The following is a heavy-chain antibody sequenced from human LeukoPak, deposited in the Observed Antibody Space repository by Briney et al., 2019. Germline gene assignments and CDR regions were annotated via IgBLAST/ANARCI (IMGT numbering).Heavy chain of an antibody. CDR2: ISGSGDST. V-gene: IGHV3-23*01. D-gene: IGHD3-10*01. CDR3: TKGLYGSGSSPDF. J-gene: IGHJ4*02. CDR1: GSIFRNYA. Sequence: GGSLRLSCVASGSIFRNYARTWFRRPPGKGLEWVPAISGSGDSTSYADAVKGRLTISRDNAKNTVYLQMNSLRAEDTAVYYCTKGLYGSGSSPDFWGQGVLVTVSS.